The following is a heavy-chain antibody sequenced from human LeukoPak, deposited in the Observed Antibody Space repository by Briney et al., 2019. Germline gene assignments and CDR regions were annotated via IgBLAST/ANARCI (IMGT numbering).Heavy chain of an antibody. D-gene: IGHD5-12*01. V-gene: IGHV4-59*01. Sequence: SETLSLTCTVSGGSISSYYWSWIRQPPGKGLEWIGYTHYSGTTNYNPSLKSRVTISIDTSKSQFSLKLSSVTAADTAVYYCARQPRSPYTGYDPWGQGTLVTVSS. CDR1: GGSISSYY. CDR2: THYSGTT. CDR3: ARQPRSPYTGYDP. J-gene: IGHJ5*02.